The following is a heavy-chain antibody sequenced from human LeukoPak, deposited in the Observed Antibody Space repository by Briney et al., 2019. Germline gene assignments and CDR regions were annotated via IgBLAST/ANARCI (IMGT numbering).Heavy chain of an antibody. Sequence: GGSLRLSCEASGFTFSGYEMNWVRQAPGKGLEWISYICGRGVTTFSADSVKGRFTISRDNAKNLLYLQMNSLRDEDTAVYYCARVGATDAFDIWGQGTMVTVSS. CDR3: ARVGATDAFDI. J-gene: IGHJ3*02. D-gene: IGHD1-26*01. CDR1: GFTFSGYE. V-gene: IGHV3-48*03. CDR2: ICGRGVTT.